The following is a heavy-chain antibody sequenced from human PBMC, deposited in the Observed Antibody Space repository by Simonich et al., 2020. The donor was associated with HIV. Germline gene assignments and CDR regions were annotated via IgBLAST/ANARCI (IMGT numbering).Heavy chain of an antibody. CDR3: ARGFYQRLYYFDY. Sequence: QVQLQQWGAGLLKPSETLSLTCAGYGGSFSGYYCSWVRQPPGRGLGWIGEINHSGSTNYNPSLKSRVTISVDTSKNQFSLKLSSVTAADTAVYYCARGFYQRLYYFDYWGQGTLVTVSS. J-gene: IGHJ4*02. D-gene: IGHD2-2*01. CDR1: GGSFSGYY. V-gene: IGHV4-34*01. CDR2: INHSGST.